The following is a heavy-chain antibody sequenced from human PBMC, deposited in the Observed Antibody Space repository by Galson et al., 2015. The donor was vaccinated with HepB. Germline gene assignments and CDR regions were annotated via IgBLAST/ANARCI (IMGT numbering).Heavy chain of an antibody. Sequence: SLRLSCAASGFAFSSYGMHWVRQAPGKGLEWVAVIWYDGSNKYYADSVKGRFTISRDNSKNSLYLQMNSLRAEDTAVYYCARGKGGYGGYFLAMDVWGQGTTVTVSS. V-gene: IGHV3-33*01. D-gene: IGHD5-12*01. CDR3: ARGKGGYGGYFLAMDV. CDR2: IWYDGSNK. J-gene: IGHJ6*02. CDR1: GFAFSSYG.